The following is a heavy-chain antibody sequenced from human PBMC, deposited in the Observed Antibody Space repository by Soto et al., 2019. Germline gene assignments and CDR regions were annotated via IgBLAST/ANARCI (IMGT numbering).Heavy chain of an antibody. CDR1: GGSFSGYY. Sequence: SETLSLTCAVYGGSFSGYYWSWIRQPPGKGLEWIGEINHSGSTNYNPSLKSRVTISVDTSKNQFSLKLSSVTAADTAVYYCARGERTNGDYFDYWGQGTLVTVAS. CDR3: ARGERTNGDYFDY. J-gene: IGHJ4*02. V-gene: IGHV4-34*01. CDR2: INHSGST. D-gene: IGHD2-8*01.